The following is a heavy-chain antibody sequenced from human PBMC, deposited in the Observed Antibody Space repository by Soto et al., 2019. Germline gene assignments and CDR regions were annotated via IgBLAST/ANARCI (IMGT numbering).Heavy chain of an antibody. Sequence: EASVKVSCKASGYTFTSYGISWVRQAPGQGLEWMGWISAYNGNTNYAQKLQGRVTMTTDTSTSTAYMELRSLRSDDTAVYYCTREGFGESLNYYGMDVWGQGTTVTVSS. V-gene: IGHV1-18*01. J-gene: IGHJ6*02. D-gene: IGHD3-10*01. CDR3: TREGFGESLNYYGMDV. CDR2: ISAYNGNT. CDR1: GYTFTSYG.